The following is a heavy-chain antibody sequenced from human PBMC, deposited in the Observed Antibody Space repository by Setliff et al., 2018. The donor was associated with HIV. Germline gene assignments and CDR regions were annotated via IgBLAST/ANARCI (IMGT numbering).Heavy chain of an antibody. CDR3: ARDGYYYDSSGHLAYYFDY. D-gene: IGHD3-22*01. CDR1: GYTFTSYG. CDR2: INTYAGNP. J-gene: IGHJ4*02. V-gene: IGHV7-4-1*02. Sequence: ASVKVSCKASGYTFTSYGMSWVRQAPGQGLEWMGWINTYAGNPTYAQDFTGLFVFSLDTSVSTAYLQISSLKAEDIAVYYCARDGYYYDSSGHLAYYFDYWGQGTLVTVSS.